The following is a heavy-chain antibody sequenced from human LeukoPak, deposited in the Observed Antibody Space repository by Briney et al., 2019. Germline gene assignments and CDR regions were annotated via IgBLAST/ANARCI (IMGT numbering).Heavy chain of an antibody. D-gene: IGHD5-18*01. CDR1: GFTFSSYA. CDR3: ANSAGQLWFFLDY. Sequence: PGGSPRLSCAASGFTFSSYAMSWVRQAPGKGLEWVSAISGSGGSTYYADSVKGRFTISRDNSKNTLYLQMNSLRAEDTAVYYCANSAGQLWFFLDYWGQGTLVTVSS. J-gene: IGHJ4*02. CDR2: ISGSGGST. V-gene: IGHV3-23*01.